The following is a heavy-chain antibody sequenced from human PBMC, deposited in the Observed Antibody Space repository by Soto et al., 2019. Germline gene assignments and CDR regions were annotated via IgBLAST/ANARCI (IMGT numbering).Heavy chain of an antibody. CDR3: ARAQWFGDPFDC. CDR2: IYWDDDK. CDR1: GFSLSTGGVC. D-gene: IGHD3-10*01. J-gene: IGHJ4*02. Sequence: QITLKESGPTLVKPTQTLTLTCTFSGFSLSTGGVCLGWIRQPPGKALEWLALIYWDDDKRDSPALKSRLTITKDTSKNQVVLTMTNVDPVDTATYHCARAQWFGDPFDCWGQGTLVTVSA. V-gene: IGHV2-5*02.